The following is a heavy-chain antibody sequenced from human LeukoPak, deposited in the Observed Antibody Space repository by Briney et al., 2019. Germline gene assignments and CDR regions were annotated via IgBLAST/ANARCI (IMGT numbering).Heavy chain of an antibody. V-gene: IGHV3-74*01. CDR1: GFTFSTYW. J-gene: IGHJ4*02. D-gene: IGHD3-22*01. CDR2: IKSDGSST. Sequence: GGSLRLSCAASGFTFSTYWMHWVRQAPGKGLVWVSRIKSDGSSTSYADSVKGRFTISRDNSKNTLYLQMNSLRAEDTAVYYCAKDRGYYDSSSPYYFDYWGQGTLVTVSS. CDR3: AKDRGYYDSSSPYYFDY.